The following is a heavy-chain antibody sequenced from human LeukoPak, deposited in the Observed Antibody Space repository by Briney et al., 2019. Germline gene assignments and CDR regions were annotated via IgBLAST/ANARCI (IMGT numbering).Heavy chain of an antibody. D-gene: IGHD6-13*01. CDR3: ARRGGREQLMPYSLDY. CDR2: ISTSGNT. CDR1: GGSISGYY. V-gene: IGHV4-4*09. Sequence: SETLSLTCTVSGGSISGYYLNWIRQPPGKGLEWIGYISTSGNTNYNPSLKSRVTISVDTSRNQFSLGLSSVTSADTAVYYCARRGGREQLMPYSLDYWGQGTLVTVSS. J-gene: IGHJ4*02.